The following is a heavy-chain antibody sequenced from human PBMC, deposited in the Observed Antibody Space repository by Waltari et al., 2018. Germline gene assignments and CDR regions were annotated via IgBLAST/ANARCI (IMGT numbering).Heavy chain of an antibody. D-gene: IGHD5-18*01. V-gene: IGHV4-39*07. Sequence: QLQLQESGQGLVRPSETLSLTCTVSDGSISSSTYYWGWIRQTPGKGLEGIGSVVYSGSTYSNPSLKSRITISVTTSKKQFSLKLGSVTASDTAVYYCARVAYARYSVGKGGVFDYWGHGTLVTVSS. CDR1: DGSISSSTYY. J-gene: IGHJ4*01. CDR2: VVYSGST. CDR3: ARVAYARYSVGKGGVFDY.